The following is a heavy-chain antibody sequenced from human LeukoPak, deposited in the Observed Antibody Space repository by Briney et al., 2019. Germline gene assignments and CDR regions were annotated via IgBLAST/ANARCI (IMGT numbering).Heavy chain of an antibody. CDR3: ARVQSTVRGIQGPFDL. D-gene: IGHD3-10*01. CDR1: GFTFSTYA. CDR2: IKNNGGGA. V-gene: IGHV3-64*01. J-gene: IGHJ4*02. Sequence: GGSLRLSCAASGFTFSTYAMHWVRQAPGKGLEYVSAIKNNGGGAYYASSVQGRFTVSRDNSRSTLYLQMDSLRPDDMAIYYCARVQSTVRGIQGPFDLWGQGTLVTVS.